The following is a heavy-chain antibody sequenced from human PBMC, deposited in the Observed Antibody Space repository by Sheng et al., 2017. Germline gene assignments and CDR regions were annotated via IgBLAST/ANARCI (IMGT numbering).Heavy chain of an antibody. CDR3: VKDIYSGLENYHWGTFDI. Sequence: EVQLLESGGNLVQPGGSLRLSCAASGFTFSRYAMTWVRQAPGEGLEWVSSISATGGSTPYADSVKGRFTFSRDNSKNTLYLQMNSLRVEDTAVYYCVKDIYSGLENYHWGTFDIWGQGT. D-gene: IGHD3-10*01. J-gene: IGHJ3*02. V-gene: IGHV3-23*01. CDR1: GFTFSRYA. CDR2: ISATGGST.